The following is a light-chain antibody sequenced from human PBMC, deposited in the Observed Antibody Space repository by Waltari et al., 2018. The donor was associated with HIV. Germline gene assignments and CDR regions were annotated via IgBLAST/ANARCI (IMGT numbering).Light chain of an antibody. V-gene: IGKV3-15*01. J-gene: IGKJ1*01. CDR2: AAS. Sequence: EIVMTQSPVTLSVSPGESATLSCRASQSVASNLAWYQQKPGQAPRLLIFAASARATGVPARFSGSGSGTDFTLTISVLQSEDFAVYYCQQYNNWPPTWTFGQGTKVEIK. CDR1: QSVASN. CDR3: QQYNNWPPTWT.